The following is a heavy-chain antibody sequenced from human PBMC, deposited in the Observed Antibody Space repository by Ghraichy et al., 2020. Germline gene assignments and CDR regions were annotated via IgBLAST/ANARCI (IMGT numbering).Heavy chain of an antibody. J-gene: IGHJ4*02. Sequence: GGSLRLSCAASGFTFSSYWMHWVRQAPGKGLVWVSRINSDGSSTSYADSVKGRFTISRDNAKNTLYLQMNSLRAEDTAVYYCARVHDSSGYYGGDFDYWGQGTLVTVSS. CDR2: INSDGSST. CDR1: GFTFSSYW. D-gene: IGHD3-22*01. V-gene: IGHV3-74*01. CDR3: ARVHDSSGYYGGDFDY.